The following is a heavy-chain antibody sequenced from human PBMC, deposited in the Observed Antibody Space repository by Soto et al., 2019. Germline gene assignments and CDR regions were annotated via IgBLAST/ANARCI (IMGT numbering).Heavy chain of an antibody. CDR2: IHYSGST. Sequence: QVQLQESGPGLVQPSETLSLTCTVSGGSITGYYWSWIRQPPGKGPEWIGNIHYSGSTNYNPSLKSQVTISVAPSKNQFSLRLGSVTAAETAVYYCARHSYYSNPLRFDPWGQGTLVTVSS. V-gene: IGHV4-59*08. J-gene: IGHJ5*02. D-gene: IGHD4-4*01. CDR3: ARHSYYSNPLRFDP. CDR1: GGSITGYY.